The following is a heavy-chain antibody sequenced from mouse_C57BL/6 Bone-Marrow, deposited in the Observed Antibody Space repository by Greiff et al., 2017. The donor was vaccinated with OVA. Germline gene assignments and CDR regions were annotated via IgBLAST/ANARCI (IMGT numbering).Heavy chain of an antibody. CDR3: ARSWEWLLLFAY. CDR1: GYTFTSYG. D-gene: IGHD2-3*01. J-gene: IGHJ3*01. CDR2: IYPRSGNT. V-gene: IGHV1-81*01. Sequence: VQLQQSGAELARPGASVKLSCKASGYTFTSYGISWVKQRPGQGLEWIGEIYPRSGNTYYNEKFKGKATLTADKSSSTAYMELRSLTSEDSAVYFCARSWEWLLLFAYWGQGTLVTVSA.